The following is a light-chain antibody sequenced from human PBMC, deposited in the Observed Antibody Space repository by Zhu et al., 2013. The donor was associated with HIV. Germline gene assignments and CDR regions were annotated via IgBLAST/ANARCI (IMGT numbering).Light chain of an antibody. V-gene: IGKV3-15*01. CDR1: QSVSTS. J-gene: IGKJ2*01. CDR2: GAS. Sequence: EIVLTQSPGTLSLSPGERATLSCRASQSVSTSYVAWYQQKPGQAPRLLIYGASTRATGVSARFSGGGSGTEFTLTINSLQSEDSGVYYCLQYNDWPPYTFGPGTKLEIK. CDR3: LQYNDWPPYT.